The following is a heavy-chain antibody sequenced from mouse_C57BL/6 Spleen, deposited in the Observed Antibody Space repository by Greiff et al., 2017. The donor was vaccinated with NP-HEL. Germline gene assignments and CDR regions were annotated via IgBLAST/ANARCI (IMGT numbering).Heavy chain of an antibody. CDR2: IYPGSGNT. J-gene: IGHJ3*01. V-gene: IGHV1-66*01. D-gene: IGHD1-1*01. Sequence: QVQLQQSGPELVKPGASVKISCKASGYSFTSYYIHWVKQRPGQGLEWIGWIYPGSGNTKYNEKFKGKATLTADTSSSTAYMQLSSLTSEDSAVYYCARDYYGSSPGAYWGQGTLVTVSA. CDR3: ARDYYGSSPGAY. CDR1: GYSFTSYY.